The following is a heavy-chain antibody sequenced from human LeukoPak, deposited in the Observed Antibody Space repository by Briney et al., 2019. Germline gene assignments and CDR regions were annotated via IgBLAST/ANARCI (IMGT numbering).Heavy chain of an antibody. CDR3: ARDPDYGDYFDY. Sequence: PGGSLRLSCAASGFTFSSYGMSWVRQAPGKGLEWVSAISGSGGSTYYADSVKGRFTISRDNSKNSLYLQMNSLRAEDTAVYYCARDPDYGDYFDYWGQGTQVTVSS. CDR1: GFTFSSYG. D-gene: IGHD4-17*01. V-gene: IGHV3-23*01. J-gene: IGHJ4*02. CDR2: ISGSGGST.